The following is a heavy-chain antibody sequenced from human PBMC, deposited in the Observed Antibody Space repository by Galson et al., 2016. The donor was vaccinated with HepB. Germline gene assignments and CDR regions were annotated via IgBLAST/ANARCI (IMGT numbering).Heavy chain of an antibody. CDR1: GFSIRTHW. CDR2: ISPKADVT. D-gene: IGHD3-3*02. V-gene: IGHV3-74*01. CDR3: TRHYFSDS. Sequence: LSLSCAASGFSIRTHWMHWVRQAPGKGLVLVSRISPKADVTRYADSVKGRFTISRDNAKNSLYLQMNSLRVDDTAVYYCTRHYFSDSWGQGILVTVSS. J-gene: IGHJ4*02.